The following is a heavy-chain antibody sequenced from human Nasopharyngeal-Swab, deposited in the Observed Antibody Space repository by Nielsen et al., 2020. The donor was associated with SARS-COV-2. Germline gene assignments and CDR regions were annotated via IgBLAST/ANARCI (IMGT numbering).Heavy chain of an antibody. CDR2: VVYSGRT. V-gene: IGHV4-61*01. J-gene: IGHJ4*02. D-gene: IGHD1-1*01. Sequence: SETLSLTCTVSGGSVSSDIYSWSWIRQPPGNGLEWIGYVVYSGRTNYNPSLKSRVTISVDTSKDQFSLKLNSVTAADTAMYFCARTTTTTPFDSWGQGTLVAVSS. CDR1: GGSVSSDIYS. CDR3: ARTTTTTPFDS.